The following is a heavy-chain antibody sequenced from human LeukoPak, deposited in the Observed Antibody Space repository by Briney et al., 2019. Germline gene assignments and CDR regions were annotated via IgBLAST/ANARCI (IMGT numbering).Heavy chain of an antibody. V-gene: IGHV3-15*01. Sequence: PGGSLRLSCVLSGLTFSDAWMSWVRPAPRKGLEWVGRIRNDRITDYAAPVQGRFSISRDNSKNTFYLQMNSLRTEDTGMYFCTWMATIFTVDYWGQGTLVTVSS. CDR2: IRNDRIT. J-gene: IGHJ4*02. CDR3: TWMATIFTVDY. CDR1: GLTFSDAW. D-gene: IGHD5-12*01.